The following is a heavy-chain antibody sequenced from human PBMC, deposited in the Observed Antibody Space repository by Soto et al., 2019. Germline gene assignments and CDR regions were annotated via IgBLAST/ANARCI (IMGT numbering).Heavy chain of an antibody. Sequence: SETLSLTCAVSGGSVSSGVFSWNWIRQPPRQGLEWIGYISHGGSPHYTPSLRSRVSISVDRSTNVISLNLTSMTPADTAVYFCARGHYYYAMDAWGQGTTVTVSS. CDR1: GGSVSSGVFS. CDR3: ARGHYYYAMDA. V-gene: IGHV4-30-2*01. J-gene: IGHJ6*02. CDR2: ISHGGSP.